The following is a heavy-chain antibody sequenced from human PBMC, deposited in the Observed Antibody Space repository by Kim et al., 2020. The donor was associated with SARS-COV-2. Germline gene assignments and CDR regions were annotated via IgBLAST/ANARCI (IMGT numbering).Heavy chain of an antibody. D-gene: IGHD3-10*01. Sequence: GGSLRLSCAASGFTFSSYSMNWVRQAPGKGLEWVSSISSSSYIYYADSVKGRFTISRDNAKNSLYLQMNSLRAEDTAVYYCAREGGYGSGSYRAELFDYWGQGTLVTVSS. V-gene: IGHV3-21*01. CDR3: AREGGYGSGSYRAELFDY. J-gene: IGHJ4*02. CDR1: GFTFSSYS. CDR2: ISSSSYI.